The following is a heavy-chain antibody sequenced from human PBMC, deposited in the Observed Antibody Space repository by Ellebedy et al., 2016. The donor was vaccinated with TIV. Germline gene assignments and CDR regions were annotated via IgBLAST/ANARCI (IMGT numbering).Heavy chain of an antibody. CDR2: INPNSGGT. CDR3: ATIMTTVTTKDY. J-gene: IGHJ4*02. Sequence: ASVKVSXXASGYTFTGYYMHWVRQAPGQGLEWMGWINPNSGGTNYAQKFQGRVTMTRDTSISTAYMELSSLRSEDTAVYYCATIMTTVTTKDYWGQGTLVTVSS. D-gene: IGHD4-11*01. V-gene: IGHV1-2*02. CDR1: GYTFTGYY.